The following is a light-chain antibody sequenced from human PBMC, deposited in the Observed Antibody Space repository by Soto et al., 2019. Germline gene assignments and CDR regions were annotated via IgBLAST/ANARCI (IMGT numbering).Light chain of an antibody. J-gene: IGKJ1*01. V-gene: IGKV3-15*01. CDR2: GAS. Sequence: EIVMTQSPATLSVSPGERATLSCRASQSVSSKLAWYQQKPGQGPRLLIYGASSRATGIPARFSGSGSGTEFTLTISSLQSEDFAVYYCQHYSTWLLTFGQGTKVEI. CDR3: QHYSTWLLT. CDR1: QSVSSK.